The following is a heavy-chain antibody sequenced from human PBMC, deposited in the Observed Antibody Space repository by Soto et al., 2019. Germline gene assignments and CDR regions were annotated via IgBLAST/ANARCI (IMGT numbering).Heavy chain of an antibody. J-gene: IGHJ6*02. D-gene: IGHD2-21*01. CDR3: ARANKAYYYYGMDV. V-gene: IGHV5-51*01. CDR2: IYPGDSDT. CDR1: GYSFTNYW. Sequence: VESLKISCKGSGYSFTNYWIGWVRQMPGKGLEWMGIIYPGDSDTRYSPSFQGQVTISADKSISTAYLQWSSLKASDTAMYFCARANKAYYYYGMDVWGQGTTVNVSS.